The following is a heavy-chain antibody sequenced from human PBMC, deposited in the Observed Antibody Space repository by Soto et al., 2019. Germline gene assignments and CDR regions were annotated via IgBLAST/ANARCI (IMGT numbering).Heavy chain of an antibody. Sequence: EVQLVESGGDLVQPGGSLRLSCTASGFMFNNYWMTWVRQAPGKGLEWVANIKQDGTEKYYVDSEKGRFTVSRDNAKNAVFLQMTSRRVEDTALYYSARGPYCGNSPCMDRIDFWGQGTWVTVSS. CDR1: GFMFNNYW. CDR2: IKQDGTEK. V-gene: IGHV3-7*01. J-gene: IGHJ1*01. D-gene: IGHD2-21*01. CDR3: ARGPYCGNSPCMDRIDF.